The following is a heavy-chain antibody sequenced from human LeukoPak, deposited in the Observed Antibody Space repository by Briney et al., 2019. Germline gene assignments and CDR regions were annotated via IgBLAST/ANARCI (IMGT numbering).Heavy chain of an antibody. V-gene: IGHV4-34*01. J-gene: IGHJ4*02. Sequence: PSETLSLTCAVYGGSFSGYYWSWIRQPPGKGLEWIGEINHSGSTNYNPSLRSRVTISVDTSKNQFSLQLSSVTAADTAVYYCARARGYSYGYSTDYWGQGTLVTVSS. CDR1: GGSFSGYY. D-gene: IGHD5-18*01. CDR2: INHSGST. CDR3: ARARGYSYGYSTDY.